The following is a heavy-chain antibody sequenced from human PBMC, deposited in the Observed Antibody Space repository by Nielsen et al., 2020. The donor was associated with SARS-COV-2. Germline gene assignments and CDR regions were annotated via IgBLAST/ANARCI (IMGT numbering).Heavy chain of an antibody. CDR1: GYSFTSFD. V-gene: IGHV1-2*02. CDR3: ARDAISAHYGMDV. J-gene: IGHJ6*02. Sequence: ASVKVSCKASGYSFTSFDINWVRQATGQGLEWMGWINPNSGGTNYAQKFQGRVTMTRDTSISTAYMEPSRLRSDDTAVYYCARDAISAHYGMDVWGQGTTVTVSS. CDR2: INPNSGGT. D-gene: IGHD2-21*01.